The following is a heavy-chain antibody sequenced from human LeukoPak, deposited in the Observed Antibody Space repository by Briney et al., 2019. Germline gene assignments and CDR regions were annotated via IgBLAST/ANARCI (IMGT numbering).Heavy chain of an antibody. CDR2: ISGSGGST. D-gene: IGHD6-13*01. J-gene: IGHJ4*02. V-gene: IGHV3-23*01. CDR3: AKAQQQLAIPPDY. Sequence: ETLSLTCIVSGGSISSTSYYWGWIRQSPGKGLEWVSAISGSGGSTYYADSVKGRFTISRDNSKNTLYLQMNSLRAEDTAVYYCAKAQQQLAIPPDYWGQGTLVTVSS. CDR1: GGSISSTSYY.